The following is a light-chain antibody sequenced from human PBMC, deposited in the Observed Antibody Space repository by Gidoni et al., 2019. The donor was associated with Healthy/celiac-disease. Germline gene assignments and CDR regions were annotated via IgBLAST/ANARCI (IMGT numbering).Light chain of an antibody. CDR3: QQYGSSPRT. V-gene: IGKV3-20*01. J-gene: IGKJ1*01. CDR2: GAS. CDR1: QSVSSSY. Sequence: LYCRASQSVSSSYLAWYQQKPCQAPRLLIYGASSRATGIPDRFSGSGSGTDFTLTISRLEPEDFAVYYCQQYGSSPRTFGQGTKVEIK.